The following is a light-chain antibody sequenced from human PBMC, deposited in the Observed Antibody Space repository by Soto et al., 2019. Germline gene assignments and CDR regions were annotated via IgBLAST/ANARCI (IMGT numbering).Light chain of an antibody. Sequence: DIQMTQSPSTLSASVGDRVTITCRASQSLNNYLAWYQQKPGKAPKLLIYDASTLERGVPSRFSGSGSGTEFTLTISSLQPEDFATYYCLQKYFYPFTFGPGTKVDIK. CDR1: QSLNNY. J-gene: IGKJ3*01. V-gene: IGKV1-5*01. CDR3: LQKYFYPFT. CDR2: DAS.